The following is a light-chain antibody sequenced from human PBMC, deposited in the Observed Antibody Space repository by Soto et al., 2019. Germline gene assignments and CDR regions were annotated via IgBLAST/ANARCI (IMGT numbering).Light chain of an antibody. V-gene: IGLV1-40*01. Sequence: QSVLAQPPSVSGAPGQRVTISCTGTTSNIGAGYDVHWYQQFPGAAPKLLIHGSSSRPSGVSDRFAGSRSGTSASLAITGLQAEDEADYYCQSYDSSLGGSVFGGGTKLTVL. CDR3: QSYDSSLGGSV. J-gene: IGLJ3*02. CDR1: TSNIGAGYD. CDR2: GSS.